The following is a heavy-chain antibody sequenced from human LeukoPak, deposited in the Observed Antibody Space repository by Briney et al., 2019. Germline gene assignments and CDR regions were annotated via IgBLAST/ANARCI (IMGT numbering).Heavy chain of an antibody. J-gene: IGHJ4*02. CDR2: IKQDGSEK. D-gene: IGHD3-22*01. CDR3: ARDPAEDSSPPTDY. V-gene: IGHV3-7*01. Sequence: PGGSLRLSCAASGFTFSSYWMSWVRQAPGKGLEWAANIKQDGSEKYYVDSVKGRFTISRDNAKNSLYLQMNSLRAEDTAVYYCARDPAEDSSPPTDYWGQGTLVTVSS. CDR1: GFTFSSYW.